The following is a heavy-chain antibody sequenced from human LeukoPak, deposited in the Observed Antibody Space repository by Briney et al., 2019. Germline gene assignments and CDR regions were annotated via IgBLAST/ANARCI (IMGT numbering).Heavy chain of an antibody. Sequence: GGSLRLSCAASGFTFSSYSMNWVRQAPGKGLEWVSSISSSSSSYIYYADSVKGRFIISRDNAKNSLYLQMNSLRAEDTAVYYCARDSSGGSCYDYWGQGTLVTVSS. J-gene: IGHJ4*02. CDR2: ISSSSSSYI. CDR1: GFTFSSYS. CDR3: ARDSSGGSCYDY. V-gene: IGHV3-21*01. D-gene: IGHD2-15*01.